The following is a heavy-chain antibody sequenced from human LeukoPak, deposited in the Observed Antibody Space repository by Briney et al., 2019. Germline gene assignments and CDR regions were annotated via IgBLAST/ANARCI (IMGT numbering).Heavy chain of an antibody. D-gene: IGHD6-13*01. CDR3: VRVASPSSSWYVFDY. V-gene: IGHV1-3*01. J-gene: IGHJ4*02. CDR2: INAGNGNT. CDR1: GYTSTSYA. Sequence: ASVKVSCKASGYTSTSYATHWVRQAPGQRLEWMGWINAGNGNTKYSQKFQGRVTITRDTSASTAYMELSSLRSEDTAVYYCVRVASPSSSWYVFDYWGQGTLVTVSS.